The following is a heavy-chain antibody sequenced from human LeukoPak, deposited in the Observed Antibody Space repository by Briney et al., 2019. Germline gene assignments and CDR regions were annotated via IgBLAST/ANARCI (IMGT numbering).Heavy chain of an antibody. CDR2: IYYSGST. D-gene: IGHD6-19*01. J-gene: IGHJ4*02. CDR1: GGSISTYY. Sequence: SETLSLTCTVSGGSISTYYWSWIRQPPGKGLEWIGYIYYSGSTSFNPSLKSRVTISVDTSKNQFSLKLTSVTAADTAVYFCARRGRAYSSIPLFDYWGQGTLVTVSS. CDR3: ARRGRAYSSIPLFDY. V-gene: IGHV4-59*01.